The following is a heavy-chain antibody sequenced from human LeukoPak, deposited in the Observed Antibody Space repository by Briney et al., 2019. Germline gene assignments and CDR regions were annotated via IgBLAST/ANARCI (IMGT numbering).Heavy chain of an antibody. CDR1: GFTFSSYS. J-gene: IGHJ4*02. V-gene: IGHV3-48*04. Sequence: GGSLRLSCAASGFTFSSYSMNWVRQAPGKGLEWVSYISSSGSTIYYADSVKGRFTISRDNAKNSLYLQMNSLRAEDTAVYYCGYCSGGSCPFLQQWDQGTLVTLSS. D-gene: IGHD2-15*01. CDR2: ISSSGSTI. CDR3: GYCSGGSCPFLQQ.